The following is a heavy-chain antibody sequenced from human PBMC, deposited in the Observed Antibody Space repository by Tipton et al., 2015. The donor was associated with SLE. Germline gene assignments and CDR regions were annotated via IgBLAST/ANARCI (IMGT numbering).Heavy chain of an antibody. D-gene: IGHD5-12*01. CDR3: ARQVASFDY. J-gene: IGHJ4*02. CDR1: GDSISDYY. V-gene: IGHV4-59*05. CDR2: IFYSGST. Sequence: TLSLTCTVSGDSISDYYWSWIRQPPGKGLEWIGSIFYSGSTSYNPSLQSRVTISVDTSKNQFSLKLNSVTASDTAVYYCARQVASFDYWGQGTLVTVPS.